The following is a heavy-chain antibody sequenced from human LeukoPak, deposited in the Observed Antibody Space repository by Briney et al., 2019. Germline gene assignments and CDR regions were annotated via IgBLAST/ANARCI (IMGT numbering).Heavy chain of an antibody. CDR1: GYTFTGYY. V-gene: IGHV1-2*06. CDR3: ARGPYNWSPHPPFDY. D-gene: IGHD1-20*01. Sequence: GASVKVSCKASGYTFTGYYMHWVRQAPGQGLEWMGRINPNSGGTNYAQKFQGRVTMTRDTSISTAYMELSRLRSDDTAVYYCARGPYNWSPHPPFDYWGQGTLVTVSS. CDR2: INPNSGGT. J-gene: IGHJ4*02.